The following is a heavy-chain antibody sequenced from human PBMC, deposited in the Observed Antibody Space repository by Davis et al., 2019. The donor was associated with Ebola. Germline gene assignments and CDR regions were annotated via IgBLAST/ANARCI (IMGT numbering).Heavy chain of an antibody. CDR1: GGSISSYY. CDR3: ARLVTIFGVMDV. Sequence: SETLSLTCTVSGGSISSYYWSWIRQPPGKGLEWIGYIYYSGSTNYNPSLTSRVTISVDTSKNQFSLKLSSVTAADTAVYYCARLVTIFGVMDVWGQGTTVTVSS. V-gene: IGHV4-59*08. D-gene: IGHD3-3*01. J-gene: IGHJ6*02. CDR2: IYYSGST.